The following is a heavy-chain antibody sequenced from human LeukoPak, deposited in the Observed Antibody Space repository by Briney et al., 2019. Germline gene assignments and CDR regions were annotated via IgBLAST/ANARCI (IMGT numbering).Heavy chain of an antibody. CDR1: GFTFSSYG. CDR3: ARDTRGESDY. D-gene: IGHD2-2*01. CDR2: ISYDGSNK. J-gene: IGHJ4*01. V-gene: IGHV3-30*03. Sequence: PGGSLRLSCAASGFTFSSYGMHWVRQAPGKGLEWVAVISYDGSNKYYADSVKGRFTISRDNSKNTLYLQMNSLRAEDTAMYYCARDTRGESDYWGHGTLVTVSS.